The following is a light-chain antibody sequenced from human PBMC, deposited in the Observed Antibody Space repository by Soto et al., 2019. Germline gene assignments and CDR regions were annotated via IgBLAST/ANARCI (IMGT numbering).Light chain of an antibody. CDR2: AAS. V-gene: IGKV1-8*01. CDR1: QGISSY. Sequence: AIRMAQSTSSFSASTGDRVTITCRASQGISSYLAWYQQKPGKAPKLLIYAASTLQSGVPSRFSGSGSGTDFTLTISCLQSEDFATYYCQQYYSYPSITFGQGTRLEIK. CDR3: QQYYSYPSIT. J-gene: IGKJ5*01.